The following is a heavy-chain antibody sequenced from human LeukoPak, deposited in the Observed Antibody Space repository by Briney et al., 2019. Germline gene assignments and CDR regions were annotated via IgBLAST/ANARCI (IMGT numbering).Heavy chain of an antibody. CDR2: INHSGST. CDR1: GGSFSGYY. D-gene: IGHD4-17*01. Sequence: SETLSLTCAVYGGSFSGYYWSWIRQPPGKGLEWIGEINHSGSTNYNPSLKSRVTISVDTSKNQLSLKLSSVTAADTAVYYCARGHSTVTTGGYFDYWGQGTLVTVSS. V-gene: IGHV4-34*01. J-gene: IGHJ4*02. CDR3: ARGHSTVTTGGYFDY.